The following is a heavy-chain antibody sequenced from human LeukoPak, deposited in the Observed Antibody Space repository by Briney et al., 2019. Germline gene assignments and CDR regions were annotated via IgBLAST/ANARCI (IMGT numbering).Heavy chain of an antibody. CDR3: ASIYGSGSYYKMSYGMDV. J-gene: IGHJ6*02. D-gene: IGHD3-10*01. Sequence: GGSLRLSCAASGFTFSSYAMSWVRQAPGKGLEWVSAISGSGGITSYADSVKGGFTISRDNSKNTLYLQMNSLRAEDTAVYYCASIYGSGSYYKMSYGMDVWGQGTTVTVSS. V-gene: IGHV3-23*01. CDR1: GFTFSSYA. CDR2: ISGSGGIT.